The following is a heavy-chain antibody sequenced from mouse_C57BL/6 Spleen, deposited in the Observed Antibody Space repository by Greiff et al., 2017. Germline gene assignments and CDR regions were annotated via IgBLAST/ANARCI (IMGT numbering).Heavy chain of an antibody. CDR2: IYPGSGST. D-gene: IGHD3-2*02. CDR1: GYTFTSYW. Sequence: QVQLQQPGAELVKPGASVKMSCKASGYTFTSYWITWVKQRPGQGLEWIGDIYPGSGSTNYNEKFKSKATLTVDTSSSTAYMQLSSLTSEDSAVYYCARSILDSSGYVYFDYWGQGTTLTVSS. J-gene: IGHJ2*01. V-gene: IGHV1-55*01. CDR3: ARSILDSSGYVYFDY.